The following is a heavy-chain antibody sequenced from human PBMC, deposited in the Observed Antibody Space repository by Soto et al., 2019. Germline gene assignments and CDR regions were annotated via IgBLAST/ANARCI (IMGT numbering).Heavy chain of an antibody. D-gene: IGHD3-3*01. CDR2: ISSSSSYI. CDR3: ARGTLFWSGSFLAYYYYYMDV. J-gene: IGHJ6*03. Sequence: GSLRLSCAASGFTFSSYSMNWVRQAPGKGLEWVSSISSSSSYIYYADSVKGRFTISRDNAKNSLYLQMNSLRAEDTAVYYCARGTLFWSGSFLAYYYYYMDVWGKGTTVTVSS. CDR1: GFTFSSYS. V-gene: IGHV3-21*01.